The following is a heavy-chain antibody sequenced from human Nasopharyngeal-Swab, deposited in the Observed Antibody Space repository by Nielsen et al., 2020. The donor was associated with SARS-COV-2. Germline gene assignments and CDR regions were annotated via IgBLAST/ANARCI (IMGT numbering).Heavy chain of an antibody. D-gene: IGHD3-10*01. Sequence: GGSLRLSCAASGFTFSSSGMDWVRQAPGKGLEWVAVISYDGSNKYYADSVKGRFTISRDNSKNTLYLQMNSLRAEDTAVYYCAKALETNPGAYWGQGTLVTVSS. CDR2: ISYDGSNK. CDR1: GFTFSSSG. CDR3: AKALETNPGAY. V-gene: IGHV3-30*18. J-gene: IGHJ4*02.